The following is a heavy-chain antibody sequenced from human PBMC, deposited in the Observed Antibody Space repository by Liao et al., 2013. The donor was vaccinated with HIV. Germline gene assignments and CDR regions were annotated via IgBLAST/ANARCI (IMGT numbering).Heavy chain of an antibody. CDR1: GGSISSGGYF. CDR2: VFTTGST. Sequence: QVQLQESGPGLVRPSQTLSLTCTVSGGSISSGGYFWSWIRQPAGKGLEWIGHVFTTGSTNSNPSLKSRVTMSVDTSKNQVSLKLSSLTAADTAVYYCARETWLSAYYYYMDVWGKGTTVTVSS. CDR3: ARETWLSAYYYYMDV. J-gene: IGHJ6*03. D-gene: IGHD3-22*01. V-gene: IGHV4-61*02.